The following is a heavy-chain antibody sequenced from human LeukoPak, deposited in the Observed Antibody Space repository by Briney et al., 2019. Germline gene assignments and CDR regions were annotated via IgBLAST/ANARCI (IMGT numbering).Heavy chain of an antibody. CDR3: AKAVIPGGGPRDF. Sequence: GGSLRLSCSVSGFTFSTYAMHWVRQAPGKGLEYVSAISSNGDNTYYADSVKGRFTISRDNSKNTLYLQMNSLRAEDTALYYCAKAVIPGGGPRDFWGQGTLVTVSS. V-gene: IGHV3-64*04. CDR1: GFTFSTYA. J-gene: IGHJ4*02. D-gene: IGHD2-15*01. CDR2: ISSNGDNT.